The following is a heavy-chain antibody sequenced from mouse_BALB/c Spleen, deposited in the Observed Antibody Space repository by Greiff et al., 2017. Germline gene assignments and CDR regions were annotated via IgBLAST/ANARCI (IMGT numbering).Heavy chain of an antibody. CDR2: IYPGNGDT. J-gene: IGHJ2*01. CDR1: GYTFTSYN. D-gene: IGHD3-2*01. CDR3: ARGVRQGFDY. Sequence: LQQPGAELVKPGASVKMSCKASGYTFTSYNMHWVKQTPGQGLEWIGAIYPGNGDTSYNQKFKGKATLTADKSSSTAYMQLSSLTSEDSAVYYCARGVRQGFDYWGQGTTLTVSS. V-gene: IGHV1-12*01.